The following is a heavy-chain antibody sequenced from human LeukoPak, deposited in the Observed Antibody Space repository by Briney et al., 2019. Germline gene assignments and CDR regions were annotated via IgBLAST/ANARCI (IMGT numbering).Heavy chain of an antibody. CDR2: INPSGGST. J-gene: IGHJ4*02. D-gene: IGHD2-15*01. CDR1: GYTFTSYY. CDR3: PRDRGRRNIVLVVPARGTFAY. Sequence: GASVKVSCKASGYTFTSYYMHWVRQAPGQGLEWMGIINPSGGSTSYAQKFQGRVAMTRDTSTSTVYMELSSLRYEDTAVYYCPRDRGRRNIVLVVPARGTFAYWAQGPLATVS. V-gene: IGHV1-46*01.